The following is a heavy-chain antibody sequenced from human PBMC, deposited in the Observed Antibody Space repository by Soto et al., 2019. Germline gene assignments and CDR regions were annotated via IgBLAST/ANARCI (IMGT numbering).Heavy chain of an antibody. CDR3: ARAMIGYCSSTSCSVAYYYYGMDV. V-gene: IGHV5-51*01. CDR1: GYSFTSYW. Sequence: PGESLKISCKGSGYSFTSYWIGWVRQMPGKGLEWMGIIYPGDSDTRYSPSFQGQVTISADKSISTAYLQWSSLKASDTAMYYCARAMIGYCSSTSCSVAYYYYGMDVWGQGTTVTSP. CDR2: IYPGDSDT. D-gene: IGHD2-2*01. J-gene: IGHJ6*02.